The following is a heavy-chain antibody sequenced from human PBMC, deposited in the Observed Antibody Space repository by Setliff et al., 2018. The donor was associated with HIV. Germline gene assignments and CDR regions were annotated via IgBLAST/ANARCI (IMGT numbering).Heavy chain of an antibody. D-gene: IGHD3-16*01. J-gene: IGHJ4*02. CDR2: INGDGSFT. CDR3: ARGRCSDAACFFDY. CDR1: GFTFSSSW. V-gene: IGHV3-74*01. Sequence: PGGSLRLSCAGSGFTFSSSWMHWVRQAPGKGLVWVSRINGDGSFTVYADSVKGRFTISRDNSKNTLYLQMNSLGVEDTAVYYCARGRCSDAACFFDYWGQGTLVTVSS.